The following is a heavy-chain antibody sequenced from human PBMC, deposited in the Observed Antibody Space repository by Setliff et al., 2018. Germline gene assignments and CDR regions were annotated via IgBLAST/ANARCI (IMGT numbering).Heavy chain of an antibody. CDR1: GFTFSTYE. J-gene: IGHJ6*02. V-gene: IGHV3-48*03. D-gene: IGHD5-18*01. Sequence: GGSLRLSCAASGFTFSTYEMNWVRQAPGKGLEWVSYISSSSSTIYYADSVKGRFTISRDNAKNSLYLQMNSLRAEDTAVYYCARDHSYGYSLYYYYYYGMDVWGQGTTVTVSS. CDR2: ISSSSSTI. CDR3: ARDHSYGYSLYYYYYYGMDV.